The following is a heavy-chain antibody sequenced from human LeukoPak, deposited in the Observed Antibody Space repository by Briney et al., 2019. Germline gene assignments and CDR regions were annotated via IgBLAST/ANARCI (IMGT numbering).Heavy chain of an antibody. CDR3: ARLSDY. V-gene: IGHV4-39*01. CDR2: INYSGTT. Sequence: SETLSVTCTVSGGAISNDNYYWCWIRQPPWKGLEWIASINYSGTTYYNPSLNSRVSIPVDTSKTQLSLRLSSVTAAAPAVYYCARLSDYWGQGILVPVSS. CDR1: GGAISNDNYY. J-gene: IGHJ4*02.